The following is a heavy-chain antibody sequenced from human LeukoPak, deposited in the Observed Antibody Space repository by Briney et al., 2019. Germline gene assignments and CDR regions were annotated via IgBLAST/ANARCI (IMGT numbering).Heavy chain of an antibody. D-gene: IGHD4/OR15-4a*01. Sequence: PGGSLRLSCAASGFTFSSYSMNWVRQAPGKGLEWVSSISSSSSYIYYADSVKGRFTISRDNAKNSLYLQMNSLRSEDTAVYYCARGAGATWIEYFQQWGQGTLVTVSS. CDR2: ISSSSSYI. J-gene: IGHJ1*01. V-gene: IGHV3-21*04. CDR1: GFTFSSYS. CDR3: ARGAGATWIEYFQQ.